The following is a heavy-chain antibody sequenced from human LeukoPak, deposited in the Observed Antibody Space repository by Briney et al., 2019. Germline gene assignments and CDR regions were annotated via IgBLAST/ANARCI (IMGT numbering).Heavy chain of an antibody. CDR3: ARGRLSFYYMDV. CDR2: IGSAGDT. V-gene: IGHV3-13*01. CDR1: GFTFSTYD. Sequence: GGSLRLSCAASGFTFSTYDMHWVRHATGKGLEWVSTIGSAGDTYYPDSVKGRFTISRENARNSLYLQMNSLRAGDAAVYYCARGRLSFYYMDVWGKGTTVTVSS. J-gene: IGHJ6*03. D-gene: IGHD2-2*01.